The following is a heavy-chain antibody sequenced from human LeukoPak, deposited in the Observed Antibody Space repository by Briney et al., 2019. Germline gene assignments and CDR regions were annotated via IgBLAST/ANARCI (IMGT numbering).Heavy chain of an antibody. D-gene: IGHD5-18*01. Sequence: SETLSLTCTVSGGSISSYYWSWIRQPPGKGLEWIGYIYYSGSTNFNPSLKSRVTISVDTSKNQFSLKLSSVTAADTAVYYCARGGYNYGYYYYYYMDVWGKGTTVTISS. CDR2: IYYSGST. CDR3: ARGGYNYGYYYYYYMDV. V-gene: IGHV4-59*01. J-gene: IGHJ6*03. CDR1: GGSISSYY.